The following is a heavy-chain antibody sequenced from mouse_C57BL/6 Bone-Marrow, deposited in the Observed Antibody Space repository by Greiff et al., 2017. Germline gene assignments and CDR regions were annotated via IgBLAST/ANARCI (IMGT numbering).Heavy chain of an antibody. D-gene: IGHD2-3*01. J-gene: IGHJ1*03. CDR1: GFTFSDAW. V-gene: IGHV6-6*01. CDR2: IRNKANNPAT. CDR3: TGWLLPLDFDV. Sequence: EVMLVESGGGLVQPGGSMKLSCAASGFTFSDAWMDWVRQSPEKGLEWVAEIRNKANNPATYYAESVKGRFTISRDDSKSSVYLQMSSLRAENTGIYYCTGWLLPLDFDVWGTGTTVTVSS.